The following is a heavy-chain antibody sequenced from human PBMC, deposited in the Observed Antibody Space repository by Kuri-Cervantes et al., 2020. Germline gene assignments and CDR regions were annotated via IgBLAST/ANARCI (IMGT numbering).Heavy chain of an antibody. D-gene: IGHD1-1*01. CDR1: GFTFSSYT. CDR2: ISYDGSNK. CDR3: AKANDVLNRLVSGMDV. J-gene: IGHJ6*02. V-gene: IGHV3-30-3*01. Sequence: LSLTCAASGFTFSSYTMHWVRQAPGEGLEWVALISYDGSNKYYVDSVKGRFTISRDNAKNSLYLQMNSLRAEDTALYYCAKANDVLNRLVSGMDVWGQGTTVTVSS.